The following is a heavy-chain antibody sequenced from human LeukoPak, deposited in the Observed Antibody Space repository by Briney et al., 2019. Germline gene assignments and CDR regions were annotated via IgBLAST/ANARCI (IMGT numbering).Heavy chain of an antibody. CDR2: KKQDGSEK. Sequence: PGGSLRLSCAASGFTFSTYWMSWVRQAPGKWLEWVANKKQDGSEKYYVDSVKGRFTISRDNAKNSLYLQMDSLRAEDTAVYYCARETYYYMDVWGKGTTVTVSS. CDR1: GFTFSTYW. CDR3: ARETYYYMDV. J-gene: IGHJ6*03. V-gene: IGHV3-7*01.